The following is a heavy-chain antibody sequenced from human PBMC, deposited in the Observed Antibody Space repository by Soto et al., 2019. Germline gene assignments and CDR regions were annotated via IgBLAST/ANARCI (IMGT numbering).Heavy chain of an antibody. Sequence: ASVKVSCKASGGTFSSYTISWVRQAPGQGLEWMGRIIPFLGIANYAQKFQGRVTITADKSKSTAYMELSSLRSEDTAVYYCARAAPCSGGSCYDYWGQGTLVTVSS. CDR3: ARAAPCSGGSCYDY. J-gene: IGHJ4*02. CDR1: GGTFSSYT. V-gene: IGHV1-69*02. CDR2: IIPFLGIA. D-gene: IGHD2-15*01.